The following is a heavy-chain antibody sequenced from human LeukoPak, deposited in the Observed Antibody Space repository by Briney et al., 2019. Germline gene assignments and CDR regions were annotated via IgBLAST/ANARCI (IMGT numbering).Heavy chain of an antibody. J-gene: IGHJ4*02. Sequence: GGSLRLSCAASGFTFSSYWMHWVRHAPGKGLVWVSRIDTDGSNTAYADSVKGRFTISRDNAKNTLYLQMNSLRAEDTAVYYCTRGGTTLDYWGQGTLVIVSS. D-gene: IGHD1-7*01. CDR2: IDTDGSNT. CDR3: TRGGTTLDY. V-gene: IGHV3-74*01. CDR1: GFTFSSYW.